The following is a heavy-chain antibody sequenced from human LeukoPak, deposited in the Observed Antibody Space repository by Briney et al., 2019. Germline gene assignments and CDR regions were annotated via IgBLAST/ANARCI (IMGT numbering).Heavy chain of an antibody. CDR2: ISGSGGST. CDR1: GFTFSSYA. Sequence: PGGSLRLSCAASGFTFSSYAMSWVRQAPGKGLEWVSAISGSGGSTYYIDSVKGRFTISRDNSKNTLYLQMNSLRAEDTALYYCAKDRRGCSSTSCYAADLWGQGALVAVSS. J-gene: IGHJ5*02. V-gene: IGHV3-23*01. CDR3: AKDRRGCSSTSCYAADL. D-gene: IGHD2-2*01.